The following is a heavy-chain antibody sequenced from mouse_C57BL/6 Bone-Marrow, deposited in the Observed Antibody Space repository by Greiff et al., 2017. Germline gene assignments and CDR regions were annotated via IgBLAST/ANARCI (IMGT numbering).Heavy chain of an antibody. V-gene: IGHV1-7*01. Sequence: QVQLQQSGAELAKPGASVKLSCKASGYTFTSYWMHWVKQRPGQGLEWIGYINPSSGYTKYNQKFKDKATLTADKSSSTAYMQLSSRTYEDSAVYYCASDYYSNFFAYWCQGTLVTFSA. CDR2: INPSSGYT. J-gene: IGHJ3*01. D-gene: IGHD2-5*01. CDR3: ASDYYSNFFAY. CDR1: GYTFTSYW.